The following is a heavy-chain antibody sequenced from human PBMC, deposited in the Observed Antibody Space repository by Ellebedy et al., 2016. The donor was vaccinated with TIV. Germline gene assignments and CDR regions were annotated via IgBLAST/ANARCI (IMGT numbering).Heavy chain of an antibody. D-gene: IGHD1-26*01. J-gene: IGHJ6*02. CDR2: INNGGRTT. Sequence: PGGSLRLSCVASGFTFRGYAMSWVRQAPGKGLEWVSGINNGGRTTSYADSVKGRFTISRDNSRSTLYLQMNSLRAEDSAVYYCAKDMVFGDGKWEIDVWGQGTTVTVSS. V-gene: IGHV3-23*01. CDR1: GFTFRGYA. CDR3: AKDMVFGDGKWEIDV.